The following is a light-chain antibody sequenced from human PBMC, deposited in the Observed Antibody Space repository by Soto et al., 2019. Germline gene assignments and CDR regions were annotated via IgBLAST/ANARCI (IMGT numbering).Light chain of an antibody. Sequence: DIQMTQSPSTLSASVGDRVTITCRASQSISSWLAWYQQKPGKAPRVLIYGAASLQSGVPSRFSGSGSGTNFSLTINSLQPEDYATYYCQQSYNIQALTFGGGTKVDI. J-gene: IGKJ4*01. CDR1: QSISSW. CDR2: GAA. V-gene: IGKV1-39*01. CDR3: QQSYNIQALT.